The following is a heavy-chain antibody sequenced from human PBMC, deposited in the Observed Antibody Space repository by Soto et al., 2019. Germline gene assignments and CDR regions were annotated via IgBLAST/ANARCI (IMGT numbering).Heavy chain of an antibody. J-gene: IGHJ4*02. Sequence: PSETLSLTCTVSGGSITTGGYYWSCFRQLPGKGLEWIGHRYYSESTYYNPSLKSRVSISLDTSKNQFSLKLSFVTAADTAMYYCARTKCSGGSCYSCSLDYWGQGTPVTVSS. CDR3: ARTKCSGGSCYSCSLDY. V-gene: IGHV4-31*03. D-gene: IGHD2-15*01. CDR2: RYYSEST. CDR1: GGSITTGGYY.